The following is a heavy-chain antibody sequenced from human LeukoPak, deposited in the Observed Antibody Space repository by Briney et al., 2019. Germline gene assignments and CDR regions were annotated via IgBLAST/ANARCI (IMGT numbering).Heavy chain of an antibody. J-gene: IGHJ5*02. CDR2: IVVGSGNT. V-gene: IGHV1-58*02. CDR1: GFTFTSSA. D-gene: IGHD3-9*01. CDR3: AAEGILTGSNWFDP. Sequence: GASVKVSCKASGFTFTSSAMQWVRQARGQRLEWIGWIVVGSGNTNYAQKFQERVTITRDMSTSTAYMELSSLRSEDTAVYYCAAEGILTGSNWFDPWGQGTLVTVSS.